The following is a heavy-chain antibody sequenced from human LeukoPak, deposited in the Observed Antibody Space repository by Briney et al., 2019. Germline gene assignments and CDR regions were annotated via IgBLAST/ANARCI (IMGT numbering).Heavy chain of an antibody. CDR3: ARRGTTYCTVDSCHPNWFDP. D-gene: IGHD2-15*01. V-gene: IGHV3-11*03. J-gene: IGHJ5*02. Sequence: PGGSLRLSCAASGFTFSDYYMTWIRQAPGRGLEWISYIDGTSSVTKYADSLKGRFTISRDNAKSSLYLLINSLRAEDTAIYYRARRGTTYCTVDSCHPNWFDPWGQGTLVTVSS. CDR2: IDGTSSVT. CDR1: GFTFSDYY.